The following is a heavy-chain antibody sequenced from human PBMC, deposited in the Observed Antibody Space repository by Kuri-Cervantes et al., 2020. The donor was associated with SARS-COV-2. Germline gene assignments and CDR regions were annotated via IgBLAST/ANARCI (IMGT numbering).Heavy chain of an antibody. CDR3: ARSTYGYCSSTSCSPGGVFDI. V-gene: IGHV4-34*01. CDR2: INQRGST. J-gene: IGHJ3*02. Sequence: SQTLSLTCAVFGGSSSGYYWGWIRQPPGKGLEWIGEINQRGSTSYSPSLKSRLTISVDTSENQFSLKLSSVTAADTAVYYCARSTYGYCSSTSCSPGGVFDIWGQGTMVTVSS. CDR1: GGSSSGYY. D-gene: IGHD2-2*01.